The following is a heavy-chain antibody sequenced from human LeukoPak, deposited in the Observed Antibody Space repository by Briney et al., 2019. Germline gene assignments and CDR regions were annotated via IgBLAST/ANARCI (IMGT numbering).Heavy chain of an antibody. CDR1: GGSISSSSYY. J-gene: IGHJ6*02. D-gene: IGHD2-2*01. Sequence: SETLPLTCTVSGGSISSSSYYWGWIRQPPGKGLEWIGSIYYSGSTYYNPSLKSRVTISVDTSKNQFSLKLSSVTAADTTVYYCARHEVPVERAAAKYYYYYYGMDVWGQGTTVTVSS. CDR3: ARHEVPVERAAAKYYYYYYGMDV. V-gene: IGHV4-39*01. CDR2: IYYSGST.